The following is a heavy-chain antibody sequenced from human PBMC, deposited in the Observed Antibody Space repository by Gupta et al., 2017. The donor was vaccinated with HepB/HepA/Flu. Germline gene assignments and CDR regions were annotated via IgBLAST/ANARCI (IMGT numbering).Heavy chain of an antibody. V-gene: IGHV3-23*01. Sequence: DVQLLESGGGWVQPGGSLRLSCAASGFTLRRSAMSWVRQGPGKRLEWVSGRTGTGGSTYYEDSVKGRFTISRDNSKNTLYMQMNSLRGDDTAVYYCARVNDNYDFWSGFDDWGQGSLVSVSS. D-gene: IGHD3-3*01. J-gene: IGHJ4*02. CDR3: ARVNDNYDFWSGFDD. CDR1: GFTLRRSA. CDR2: RTGTGGST.